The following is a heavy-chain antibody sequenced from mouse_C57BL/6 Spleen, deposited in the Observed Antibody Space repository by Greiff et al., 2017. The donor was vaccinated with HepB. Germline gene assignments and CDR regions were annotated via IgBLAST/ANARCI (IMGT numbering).Heavy chain of an antibody. Sequence: EVQRVESEGGLVQPGSSMKLSCTASGFTFSDYYMAWVRQVPEKVLEWVANINYDGSSTYYLDSLKSRFIISRDNAKHQLYLQMSSLKSEDTATYYCARDGPGTDAIDDWGQGPSVTVSS. CDR3: ARDGPGTDAIDD. CDR1: GFTFSDYY. D-gene: IGHD4-1*01. CDR2: INYDGSST. J-gene: IGHJ4*01. V-gene: IGHV5-16*01.